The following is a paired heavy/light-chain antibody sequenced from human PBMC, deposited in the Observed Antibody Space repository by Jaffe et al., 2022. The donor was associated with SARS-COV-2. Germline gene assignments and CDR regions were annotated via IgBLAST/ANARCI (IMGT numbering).Heavy chain of an antibody. J-gene: IGHJ5*02. V-gene: IGHV3-23*01. Sequence: EVQLLESGGGWVQPGGSLRLSCAASGYTFYMSPMTWVRQAPGKGLEWVSGISGSGGNTYYTDSVKGRFTISRDNSKDTLYLQMNSLRAEDTAVYYCARATLTGTTLNWFDPWGQGTLVTVSS. CDR3: ARATLTGTTLNWFDP. CDR2: ISGSGGNT. CDR1: GYTFYMSP. D-gene: IGHD1-20*01.
Light chain of an antibody. CDR3: QQSNSFPYT. J-gene: IGKJ2*01. V-gene: IGKV1D-12*01. Sequence: DIQMTQSPSSVSASVGDRVTITCRASQDIITWLAWYQQKPGKAPKLLIYAASSLQSGVPSRFSGSGSGTDFTLTISTLQPEDFATYYCQQSNSFPYTFGQGTKLEI. CDR1: QDIITW. CDR2: AAS.